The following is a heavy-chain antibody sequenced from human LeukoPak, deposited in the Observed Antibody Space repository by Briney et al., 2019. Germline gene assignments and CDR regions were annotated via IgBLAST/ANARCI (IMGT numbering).Heavy chain of an antibody. D-gene: IGHD2-15*01. Sequence: TGGSLRLSCAASGFTFSSYGMHWVRQAPGKGLEWVAFIRYDGSNKYYADSVKGRFTISRDNSKNTLYLQMNSLRAEDTAVYYCARDLYCSGGSCAYPDYWGQGTLVTVSS. CDR1: GFTFSSYG. CDR3: ARDLYCSGGSCAYPDY. J-gene: IGHJ4*02. CDR2: IRYDGSNK. V-gene: IGHV3-30*02.